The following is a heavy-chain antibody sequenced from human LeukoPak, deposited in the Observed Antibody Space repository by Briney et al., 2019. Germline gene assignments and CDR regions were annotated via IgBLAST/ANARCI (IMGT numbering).Heavy chain of an antibody. CDR3: ARRGYSYGELDY. V-gene: IGHV4-59*12. D-gene: IGHD5-18*01. CDR1: GGSISSYY. Sequence: SETLSLTCTVSGGSISSYYWSWIRQPPGKGLEWIGYIYYSGSTNYNPSLKSRVTISVDTSKNQFSLKLSSVTAADTAVYYCARRGYSYGELDYWGQGTLATVSS. J-gene: IGHJ4*02. CDR2: IYYSGST.